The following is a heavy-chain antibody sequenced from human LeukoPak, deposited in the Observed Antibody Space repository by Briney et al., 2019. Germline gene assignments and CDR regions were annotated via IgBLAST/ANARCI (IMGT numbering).Heavy chain of an antibody. CDR3: AKDQWTMVRGVIGY. J-gene: IGHJ4*02. CDR2: ISGSGGST. D-gene: IGHD3-10*01. V-gene: IGHV3-23*01. Sequence: HPGGSLRLSCAASGFTFSSYSMNWVRQAPGKGLEWVSAISGSGGSTYYADSVKGRFTISRDNSKNTLYLQMNSLRAEDTAVYYCAKDQWTMVRGVIGYWGQGTLVTVSS. CDR1: GFTFSSYS.